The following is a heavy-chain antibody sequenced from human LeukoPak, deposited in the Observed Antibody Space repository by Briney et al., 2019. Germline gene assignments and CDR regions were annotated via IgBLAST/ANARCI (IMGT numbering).Heavy chain of an antibody. CDR1: GYTFTNYD. J-gene: IGHJ6*02. Sequence: ASVKVSCKASGYTFTNYDINWVRQATGQGLEWMGWMDPNSGNTGYAQKFQGRVTMTRNTSISTAYMELSSLRSEDTVVYYCARFSRYCSRTSCYLYGMDVWGQGTTVTVSS. V-gene: IGHV1-8*01. D-gene: IGHD2-2*01. CDR3: ARFSRYCSRTSCYLYGMDV. CDR2: MDPNSGNT.